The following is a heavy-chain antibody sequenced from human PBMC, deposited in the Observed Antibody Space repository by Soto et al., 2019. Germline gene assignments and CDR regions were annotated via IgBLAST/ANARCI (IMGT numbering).Heavy chain of an antibody. V-gene: IGHV3-33*01. CDR2: IWYDGSNK. CDR1: GFTFSSYG. D-gene: IGHD5-18*01. J-gene: IGHJ4*02. Sequence: GGSLRLSCAASGFTFSSYGMHWVRQAPGKGLEWVAVIWYDGSNKYYADSVKGRFTISRDNSKNTLYLQMNSLRAEDTAVYYCARDSAGGYSYGRIDYWGQGTLVTVSS. CDR3: ARDSAGGYSYGRIDY.